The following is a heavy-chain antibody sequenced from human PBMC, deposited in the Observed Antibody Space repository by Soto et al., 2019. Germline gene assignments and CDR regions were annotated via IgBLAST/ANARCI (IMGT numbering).Heavy chain of an antibody. D-gene: IGHD6-19*01. V-gene: IGHV1-3*01. J-gene: IGHJ4*02. CDR2: INAGNGNT. CDR1: GYTFTSYA. Sequence: QVQLVQSGAEVKKPGASVKVSCKASGYTFTSYAMHWVRQAPGQRLEWMGWINAGNGNTKYSQKFQGSVTITRDTSASTAYMELSSLRSEDTAVYYCARGYSSGWYDYWGQGTLVTVSS. CDR3: ARGYSSGWYDY.